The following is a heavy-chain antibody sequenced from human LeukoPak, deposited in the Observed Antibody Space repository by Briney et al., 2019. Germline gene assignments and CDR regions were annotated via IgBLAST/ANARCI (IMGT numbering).Heavy chain of an antibody. J-gene: IGHJ4*02. V-gene: IGHV3-21*01. CDR3: ARGELGATTAYFDY. CDR1: GFTFSSYS. Sequence: PGGSLRLSCAASGFTFSSYSMNWVRQAPGKGLEWVSSISSSSSYIYYADSVKGRFTISRDNAKNSLYLQMNSLRAEDTAVYYCARGELGATTAYFDYWGQGTLVTVSS. D-gene: IGHD1-26*01. CDR2: ISSSSSYI.